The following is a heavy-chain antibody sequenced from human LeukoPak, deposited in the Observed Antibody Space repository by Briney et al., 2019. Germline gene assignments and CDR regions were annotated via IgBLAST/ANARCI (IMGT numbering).Heavy chain of an antibody. V-gene: IGHV4-4*07. CDR2: IYTGGSA. CDR1: GGSISSYY. Sequence: SETLSLTCTVSGGSISSYYWSWIRQPAGKGLEWIGRIYTGGSANYNPSLKSRVTMSVDTSKNQFSLKLSSVTAAGTAVYYCARDNPNYGDFDAFDIWGQGAMVTVSS. CDR3: ARDNPNYGDFDAFDI. D-gene: IGHD4-17*01. J-gene: IGHJ3*02.